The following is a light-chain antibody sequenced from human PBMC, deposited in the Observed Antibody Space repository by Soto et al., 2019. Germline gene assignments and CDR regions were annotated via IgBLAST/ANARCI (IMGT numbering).Light chain of an antibody. CDR3: QQYYSSPPT. V-gene: IGKV4-1*01. Sequence: DVVMTQSPDSLAVSLGERATINCKSSQNILYSSNNRNYLAWYQQKPGQSPKLLIYWASTRESGVPDRFSVSGSGTDFTLTISSLQAEDVAVYYCQQYYSSPPTFGQGTKVEIK. J-gene: IGKJ1*01. CDR1: QNILYSSNNRNY. CDR2: WAS.